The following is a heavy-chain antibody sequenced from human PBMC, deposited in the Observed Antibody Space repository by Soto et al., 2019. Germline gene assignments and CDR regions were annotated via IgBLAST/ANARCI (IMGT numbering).Heavy chain of an antibody. D-gene: IGHD6-19*01. CDR1: GASISNYY. CDR2: IYYSGST. CDR3: ARLPGYSSGVFDY. J-gene: IGHJ4*02. V-gene: IGHV4-59*08. Sequence: QVQLQEWGPGLVKPSETLSLTCTIFGASISNYYWSWIRQPPGEGLEWIGYIYYSGSTNYCPSLTMRVTISVDTSKKQFSLKLSSVTAADTAVYYCARLPGYSSGVFDYWGQGSLVTVSS.